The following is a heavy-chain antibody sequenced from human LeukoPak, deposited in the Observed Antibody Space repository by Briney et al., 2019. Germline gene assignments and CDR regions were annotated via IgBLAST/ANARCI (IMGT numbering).Heavy chain of an antibody. V-gene: IGHV4-38-2*02. D-gene: IGHD7-27*01. Sequence: SETLSLTCTVSGYSIISGFFRGWIRQPPGKGLEWIGSSHYAGSTYYKPSLSSRVTISLDTSKNQFSLKLTSVTAADTALYFCSRDHWDLSDSSPTDYWGQGVLVTVS. J-gene: IGHJ4*02. CDR2: SHYAGST. CDR1: GYSIISGFF. CDR3: SRDHWDLSDSSPTDY.